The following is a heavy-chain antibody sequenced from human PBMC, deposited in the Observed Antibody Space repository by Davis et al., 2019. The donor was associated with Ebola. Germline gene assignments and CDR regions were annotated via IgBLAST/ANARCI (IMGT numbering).Heavy chain of an antibody. CDR2: IIPIFGTA. CDR1: GGTFSSYA. J-gene: IGHJ1*01. D-gene: IGHD5-24*01. V-gene: IGHV1-69*13. CDR3: AREDRDGYKPTPFQH. Sequence: SVKVSCKASGGTFSSYAISWVRQAPGQGLEWMGGIIPIFGTANYAQKFQGRVTITADESTSTAYMELSSLRSEDTAVYYCAREDRDGYKPTPFQHWGQGTLVTVSS.